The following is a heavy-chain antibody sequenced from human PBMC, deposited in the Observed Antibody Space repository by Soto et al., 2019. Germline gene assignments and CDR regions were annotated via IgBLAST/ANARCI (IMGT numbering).Heavy chain of an antibody. CDR3: TSHAGGQVEYSFYYYFMDV. CDR1: GFPLSDSA. V-gene: IGHV3-73*01. D-gene: IGHD2-15*01. Sequence: EVQLVESGGGLVQPGGSLKLACLASGFPLSDSAIHWVRKASGKGLEWVGRIRSKTNNYATTYGAPVRGRFTLSRDDSKNTAYLQMNNLESEDAAVYYCTSHAGGQVEYSFYYYFMDVWGKGTTVSV. CDR2: IRSKTNNYAT. J-gene: IGHJ6*03.